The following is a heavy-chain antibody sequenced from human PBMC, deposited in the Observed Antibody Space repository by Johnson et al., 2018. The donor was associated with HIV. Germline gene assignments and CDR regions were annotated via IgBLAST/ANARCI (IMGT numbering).Heavy chain of an antibody. Sequence: VQLVESGGGLAQPGRSLRLSCAASGFTVSSNEMSWVRQAPGKGLEWVSAISGSGGSTYYADSVKGRFTISRDNSKTTLYLQMNSLRAEDTAVYYCARGKTGYDAFDIWGQGTMVTVSS. D-gene: IGHD3-9*01. CDR2: ISGSGGST. J-gene: IGHJ3*02. V-gene: IGHV3-23*04. CDR1: GFTVSSNE. CDR3: ARGKTGYDAFDI.